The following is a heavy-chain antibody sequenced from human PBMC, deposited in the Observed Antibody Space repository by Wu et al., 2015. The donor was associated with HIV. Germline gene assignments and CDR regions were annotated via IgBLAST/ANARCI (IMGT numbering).Heavy chain of an antibody. D-gene: IGHD5-12*01. J-gene: IGHJ5*02. V-gene: IGHV1-18*01. CDR3: ARVEFGSGYYDWFDP. CDR2: INPYTGYA. CDR1: GYILTSYP. Sequence: QVQLVQSGAELRKPGASVKVSCKASGYILTSYPISLGCGRPPGQGLEWMAWINPYTGYAQFAQKFQDRVTVTTDTSTSTAYMELRSLTSDDTAIYYCARVEFGSGYYDWFDPWGQGTLVTVSS.